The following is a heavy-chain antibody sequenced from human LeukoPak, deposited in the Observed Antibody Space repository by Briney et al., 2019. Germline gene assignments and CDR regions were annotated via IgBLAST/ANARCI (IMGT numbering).Heavy chain of an antibody. J-gene: IGHJ4*02. D-gene: IGHD6-19*01. CDR3: ARGGWYYFY. Sequence: SETLSLTCTVSGGSISTYYWSWIRQPPGKGLECIGYIYYSGITNYNPSLKSRVTISIDTSKNQFSLNLSSVTAADTAVYYCARGGWYYFYWGQGTLVTVSS. V-gene: IGHV4-59*01. CDR2: IYYSGIT. CDR1: GGSISTYY.